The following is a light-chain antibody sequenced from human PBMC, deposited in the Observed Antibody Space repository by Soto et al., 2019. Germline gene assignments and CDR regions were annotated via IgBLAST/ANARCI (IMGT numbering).Light chain of an antibody. Sequence: EILMTQSPATLSVSPGERDTLSCRASQSVSSHLAWYQQKRGQAPRLLIYDASSRATGIKARFSGSGSGTDFTLTISSIEPEDFAFYYCKQDNTWQWTFGQGTKVDIK. J-gene: IGKJ1*01. CDR3: KQDNTWQWT. CDR1: QSVSSH. V-gene: IGKV3D-15*01. CDR2: DAS.